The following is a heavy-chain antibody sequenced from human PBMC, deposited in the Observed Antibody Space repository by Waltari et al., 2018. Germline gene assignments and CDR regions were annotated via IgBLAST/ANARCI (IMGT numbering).Heavy chain of an antibody. CDR1: GGPISRSKYY. CDR2: IYHSGST. V-gene: IGHV4-39*01. D-gene: IGHD3-10*01. J-gene: IGHJ4*02. Sequence: QLQLQESGPGLVKPSETLSLTCTVSGGPISRSKYYWGWTRQPPGKGLDWIARIYHSGSTYYNPSLKSRVTISVDTSKNQFSLKLTSVTAADTAVYYCARIYGSGSPIPSVDYWGQGTLVTVSS. CDR3: ARIYGSGSPIPSVDY.